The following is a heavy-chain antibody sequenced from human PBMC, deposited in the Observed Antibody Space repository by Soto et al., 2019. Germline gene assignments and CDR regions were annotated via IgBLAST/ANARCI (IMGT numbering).Heavy chain of an antibody. Sequence: QVQLQESGPGLLKPSETLSLTCTVSGGSISSYFWSWIRQPPRKGLECIGYMYNSGSTNYNPSLKSRVTISVDTSKNQFALKLSSVTAADTAVYYCARLVAEEGQYYYYYYMDVWGKGTTVTVSS. CDR3: ARLVAEEGQYYYYYYMDV. V-gene: IGHV4-59*08. CDR2: MYNSGST. D-gene: IGHD2-21*01. CDR1: GGSISSYF. J-gene: IGHJ6*03.